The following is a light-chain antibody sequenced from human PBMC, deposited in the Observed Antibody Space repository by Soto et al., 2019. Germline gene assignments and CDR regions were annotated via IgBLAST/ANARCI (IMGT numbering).Light chain of an antibody. CDR3: AFYTSSPTFV. CDR1: SSDVGSYNR. Sequence: VLAQPPSVSGSPGQSVTISCTGTSSDVGSYNRVSWYQQPPGTAPKLLIYEVSNRPSGVPDRFSGSKSGNTASLTISGLQAEDEADYYCAFYTSSPTFVFGTGTKVTVL. J-gene: IGLJ1*01. CDR2: EVS. V-gene: IGLV2-18*01.